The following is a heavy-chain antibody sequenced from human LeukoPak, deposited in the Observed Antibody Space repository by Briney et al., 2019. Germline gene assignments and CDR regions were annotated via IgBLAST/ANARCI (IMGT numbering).Heavy chain of an antibody. V-gene: IGHV3-23*01. D-gene: IGHD6-13*01. J-gene: IGHJ4*02. CDR1: GFTFSSYA. Sequence: PGGSLRLSCAASGFTFSSYAMSWVRQAPGKGLEWVSVSVIGGSGGTSGDSTYYADSVKGRFTISRDDSNNTLYLQMNNLRVEDTAVYYCAKHRSGIAASGSNYWGQGTLDSVSS. CDR2: IGGSGGTSGDST. CDR3: AKHRSGIAASGSNY.